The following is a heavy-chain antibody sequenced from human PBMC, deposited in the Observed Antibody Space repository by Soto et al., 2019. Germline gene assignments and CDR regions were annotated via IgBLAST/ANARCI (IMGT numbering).Heavy chain of an antibody. CDR2: IWYDGSNK. V-gene: IGHV3-33*01. D-gene: IGHD3-9*01. J-gene: IGHJ6*02. CDR3: ARDNTPYYDIWTGYPYYYYGMDF. Sequence: PGGSLRLSCAASGFTFSSYGMHWVRQAPGKGLEWVAVIWYDGSNKYYADSVKGRFTISRDNSKNTLYLQMNSLRAEDTAVYYCARDNTPYYDIWTGYPYYYYGMDFWGQGTTVTVSS. CDR1: GFTFSSYG.